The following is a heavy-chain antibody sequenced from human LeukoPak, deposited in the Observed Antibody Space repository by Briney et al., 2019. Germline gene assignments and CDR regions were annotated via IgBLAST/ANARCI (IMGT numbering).Heavy chain of an antibody. CDR3: AKDANYYDSSGFFIPFDY. D-gene: IGHD3-22*01. V-gene: IGHV3-23*01. CDR2: ISGNGHQT. CDR1: GFAFSRFA. J-gene: IGHJ4*02. Sequence: GGSLRLSCSASGFAFSRFAMTWVRHLPGKGLDWVSTISGNGHQTYYGDSVKGRFSASRDSSKNILYLQMDSLRADDSALYYCAKDANYYDSSGFFIPFDYWGQGTLVTVSS.